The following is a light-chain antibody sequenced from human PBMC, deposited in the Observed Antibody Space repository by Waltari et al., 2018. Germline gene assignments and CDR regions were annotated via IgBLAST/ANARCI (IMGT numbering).Light chain of an antibody. Sequence: EIVLTQSPGTLSLSPGERATLACRASQSVGRSLAWYQQKPGQAPRRLIYDASRRATGIPDRFSGRGSGTDFSLTISTLEPEDFAVYYCQHYVRLPATFGQGTKVEI. CDR1: QSVGRS. CDR2: DAS. CDR3: QHYVRLPAT. J-gene: IGKJ1*01. V-gene: IGKV3-20*01.